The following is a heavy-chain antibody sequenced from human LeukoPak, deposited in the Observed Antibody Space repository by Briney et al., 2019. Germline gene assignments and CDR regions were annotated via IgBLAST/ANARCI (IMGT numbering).Heavy chain of an antibody. CDR3: ARDGGIAVGFGFDY. V-gene: IGHV4-34*01. J-gene: IGHJ4*02. Sequence: SETLSLTCAVYSGSFSGYYWSWIRQPPGKGLEWIGEINHSGSTNYNPSLKSRVTISVDTSKNQFSLKLSSVTAADTAVYYCARDGGIAVGFGFDYWGQGTLVTVSS. CDR2: INHSGST. D-gene: IGHD6-19*01. CDR1: SGSFSGYY.